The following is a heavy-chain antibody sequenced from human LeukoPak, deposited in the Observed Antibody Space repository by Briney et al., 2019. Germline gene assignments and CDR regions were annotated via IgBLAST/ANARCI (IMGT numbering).Heavy chain of an antibody. CDR3: AKRGYDTTGYWDYFDS. CDR1: GFTFSDYG. CDR2: IFYDGSRQ. J-gene: IGHJ4*02. V-gene: IGHV3-33*06. D-gene: IGHD3-22*01. Sequence: PGRSLRLSCAASGFTFSDYGMYWVRQAPGKGLEWVALIFYDGSRQYYVDSGKGRFTVSRDNAKNTLYLHMNNLRAEDTAVYYCAKRGYDTTGYWDYFDSWGQGTLVTVSS.